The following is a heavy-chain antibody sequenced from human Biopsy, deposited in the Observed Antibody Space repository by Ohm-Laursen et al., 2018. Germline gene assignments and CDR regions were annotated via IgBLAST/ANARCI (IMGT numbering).Heavy chain of an antibody. Sequence: ASVKVSCKTSGYTFTTYYMHWVRQAPGQGLEWMGIMNPSGGSRTNAQKFHDRVTMTTDTSAATAYMELRSLRSDDTAVYYCARDYQPYLVTIHYYYYGMDVWGQGTTVTVSS. CDR3: ARDYQPYLVTIHYYYYGMDV. D-gene: IGHD2-2*01. CDR2: MNPSGGSR. CDR1: GYTFTTYY. J-gene: IGHJ6*02. V-gene: IGHV1-46*01.